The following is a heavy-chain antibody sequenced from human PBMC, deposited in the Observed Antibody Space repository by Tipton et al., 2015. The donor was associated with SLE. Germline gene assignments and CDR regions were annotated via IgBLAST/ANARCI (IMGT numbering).Heavy chain of an antibody. CDR1: GFTFSSHS. V-gene: IGHV3-21*01. D-gene: IGHD2-15*01. CDR3: TKGGPRGPARDAFDI. J-gene: IGHJ3*02. CDR2: ISTSSTYI. Sequence: SLRLSCAASGFTFSSHSMNWVRQAPGKGLEWVSSISTSSTYIYYADSVKGRFTISRDNAKNSLFLQMNSLRAEDTAVYYCTKGGPRGPARDAFDIWGQGTMVTVSS.